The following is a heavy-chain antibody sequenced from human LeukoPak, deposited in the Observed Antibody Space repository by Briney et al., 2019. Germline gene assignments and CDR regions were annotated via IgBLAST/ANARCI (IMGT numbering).Heavy chain of an antibody. CDR3: ARSDSSGWPSAV. D-gene: IGHD6-19*01. Sequence: GGSLRLSCAASGFIFSSYAMHWVRQAPGKGLEWVEVISYDGSNKYYADSVKGRFTTSRDNSKNTLYLQMNSLRAEDTAVYYCARSDSSGWPSAVWGQGTLVTVSS. CDR2: ISYDGSNK. V-gene: IGHV3-30-3*01. CDR1: GFIFSSYA. J-gene: IGHJ4*02.